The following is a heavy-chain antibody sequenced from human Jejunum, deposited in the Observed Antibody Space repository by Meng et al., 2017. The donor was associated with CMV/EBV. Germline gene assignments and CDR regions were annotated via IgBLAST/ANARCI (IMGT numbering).Heavy chain of an antibody. D-gene: IGHD6-13*01. CDR1: GGSISGYY. V-gene: IGHV4-4*07. CDR2: VYMSGST. J-gene: IGHJ4*02. CDR3: ARDRMAAPGTFEY. Sequence: QVHLQEPGPGLGKTSETLSPACTCSGGSISGYYWNWIRQPAGKGLEWIGRVYMSGSTNYNPSLRSRVAMSVDTSKTQFSLRLTSVTAADTAVYYCARDRMAAPGTFEYWGQGTLVTVSS.